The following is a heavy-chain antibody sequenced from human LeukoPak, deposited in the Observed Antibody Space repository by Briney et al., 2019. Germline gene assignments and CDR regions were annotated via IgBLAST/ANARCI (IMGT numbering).Heavy chain of an antibody. V-gene: IGHV4-59*01. D-gene: IGHD4-17*01. J-gene: IGHJ4*02. CDR2: ISYSGST. CDR1: GGSINNYY. CDR3: ARGSTVTRD. Sequence: SETLSLTCTVSGGSINNYYWNWIRQPPGKGLEWIGYISYSGSTNYNPSLKSRVTISVDTSKNQFSLKLSSVTAADTAVYYCARGSTVTRDWGQGTLVTVSS.